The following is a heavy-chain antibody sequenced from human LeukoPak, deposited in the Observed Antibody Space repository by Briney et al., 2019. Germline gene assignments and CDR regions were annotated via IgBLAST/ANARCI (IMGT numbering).Heavy chain of an antibody. J-gene: IGHJ6*03. V-gene: IGHV4-61*01. CDR3: ARPRKHDYYDMDV. CDR1: GGSISGDSISTYY. Sequence: PSETLSLTCTMSGGSISGDSISTYYWTWIRQPPGKGLEWIGYIYYSGSTNYNPSLKSRVTISLDTSKNQFSLKLNSVTAADTAVYYCARPRKHDYYDMDVWGKGTTVTVSS. CDR2: IYYSGST.